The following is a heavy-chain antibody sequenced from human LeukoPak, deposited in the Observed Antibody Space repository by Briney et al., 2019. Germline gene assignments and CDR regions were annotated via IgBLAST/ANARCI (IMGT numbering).Heavy chain of an antibody. J-gene: IGHJ6*02. CDR2: ISGSGDST. V-gene: IGHV3-23*01. CDR3: AKRKASSRWYYYYGMDV. CDR1: GFTFSSYA. D-gene: IGHD6-13*01. Sequence: GALRLSCAASGFTFSSYAMSWVRQAPGKGLEWASAISGSGDSTYYANSVKGRFTISRDNSKNTLNLQMNSLRAEDTAVYYCAKRKASSRWYYYYGMDVWGQGTTVTVSS.